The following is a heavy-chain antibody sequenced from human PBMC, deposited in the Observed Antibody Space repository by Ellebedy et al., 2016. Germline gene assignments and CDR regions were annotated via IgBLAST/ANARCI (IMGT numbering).Heavy chain of an antibody. CDR3: ARENYDSSGYYYGSDY. CDR1: GFTFSDYY. D-gene: IGHD3-22*01. V-gene: IGHV3-11*06. CDR2: ISSSSSYT. J-gene: IGHJ4*02. Sequence: GGSLRLSCAASGFTFSDYYMSWIRKAPGKGLEWVSYISSSSSYTNYADSVKGRSTISRDNAKNSLYLQMNSLRAEDTAVYYCARENYDSSGYYYGSDYWGQGTLVTVSS.